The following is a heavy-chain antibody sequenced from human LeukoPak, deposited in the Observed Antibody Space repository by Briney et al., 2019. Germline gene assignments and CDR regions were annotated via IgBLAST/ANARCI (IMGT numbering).Heavy chain of an antibody. CDR2: VSSSGSTI. D-gene: IGHD2-2*01. V-gene: IGHV3-48*03. Sequence: GGSLRLSCAASGFTFSSYEMNWVRQAPGKGLEWVSYVSSSGSTIYYADSVKGRFTISRDNSKNTLYLQMNSLRAEDTAVYYCAKGVVVAPDVTPFDYWGQGTLVTVSS. CDR1: GFTFSSYE. J-gene: IGHJ4*02. CDR3: AKGVVVAPDVTPFDY.